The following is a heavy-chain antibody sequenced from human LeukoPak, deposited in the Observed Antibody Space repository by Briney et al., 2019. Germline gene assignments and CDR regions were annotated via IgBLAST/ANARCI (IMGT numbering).Heavy chain of an antibody. CDR1: GGSISSGGYY. CDR2: IYYSGST. J-gene: IGHJ4*02. CDR3: ARGRQWLANEFDY. V-gene: IGHV4-61*08. Sequence: SETLSLTCTVSGGSISSGGYYWSWIRQHPGKGLEWIGYIYYSGSTNYNPSLKSRVTISVDTSKNQFPLRLSSVTAADTAVYYCARGRQWLANEFDYWGQGTLVTVSS. D-gene: IGHD6-19*01.